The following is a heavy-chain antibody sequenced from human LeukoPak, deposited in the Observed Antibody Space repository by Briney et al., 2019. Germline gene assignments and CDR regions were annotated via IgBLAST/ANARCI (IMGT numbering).Heavy chain of an antibody. V-gene: IGHV3-30-3*01. D-gene: IGHD4-17*01. CDR1: GFTFSSHW. J-gene: IGHJ4*02. CDR2: ISYDGSNK. CDR3: ARETGGAIGSTDFDY. Sequence: GGSLRLSCAASGFTFSSHWMTWVRQAPGKGLEWVAVISYDGSNKYYADSVKGRFTISRDNSENTLYLQMNSLRAEDTAVYYCARETGGAIGSTDFDYWGQGTLVIVSS.